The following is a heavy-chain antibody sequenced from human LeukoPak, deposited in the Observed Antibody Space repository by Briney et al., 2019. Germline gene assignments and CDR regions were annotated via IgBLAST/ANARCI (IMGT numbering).Heavy chain of an antibody. CDR3: AREGWFGDVNDNWFDP. Sequence: GGSLRLSCAASGFTFSSYSMNWVRQAPGKGLEWVSSISSSSSYIYYADSVKGRFTISRDNAKNSLYLQMNSLRAEDTAVYYCAREGWFGDVNDNWFDPWGQGTLVTVSS. CDR2: ISSSSSYI. V-gene: IGHV3-21*01. D-gene: IGHD3-10*01. CDR1: GFTFSSYS. J-gene: IGHJ5*02.